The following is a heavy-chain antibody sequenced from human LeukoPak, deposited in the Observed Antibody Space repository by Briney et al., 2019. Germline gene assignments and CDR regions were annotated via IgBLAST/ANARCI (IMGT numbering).Heavy chain of an antibody. D-gene: IGHD1-1*01. CDR1: GYTFTGYY. CDR2: INPKSGGT. V-gene: IGHV1-2*02. Sequence: GASVKVSCKASGYTFTGYYMHWVRQAPGQGLEWMGWINPKSGGTNYEQKFQGRVIMTRDTSISTAYMELSRLRPDDTAVYYCARHMTTANNWFDPWGPGTLVTVSS. J-gene: IGHJ5*02. CDR3: ARHMTTANNWFDP.